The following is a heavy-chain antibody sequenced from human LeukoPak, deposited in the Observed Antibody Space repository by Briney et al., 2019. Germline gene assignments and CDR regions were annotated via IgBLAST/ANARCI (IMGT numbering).Heavy chain of an antibody. V-gene: IGHV4-59*01. CDR3: ARDTTVASGMQY. CDR1: GGSISTFS. J-gene: IGHJ4*02. CDR2: IYIKST. D-gene: IGHD6-19*01. Sequence: PSESLSLTCTVSGGSISTFSWSWIRQFAGKGLGWIGSIYIKSTNYNPSLKSRVAISVGTSKNQFSLRLDAVTTADTAVYYCARDTTVASGMQYWGQGTLVTVSS.